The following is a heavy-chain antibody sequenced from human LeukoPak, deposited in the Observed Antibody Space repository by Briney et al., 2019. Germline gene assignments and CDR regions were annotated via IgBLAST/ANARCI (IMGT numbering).Heavy chain of an antibody. CDR1: GFTFSNAW. Sequence: GGSLRLSCAASGFTFSNAWMSWVRQAPGKGLEWVGRIKSKTDGGTTDYAAPVKGRFTISRDDSKNTLYLQMNSLKTEDTAVYYCTTVRITMVRGVILYFDYWGQGTLVTVSS. V-gene: IGHV3-15*01. CDR3: TTVRITMVRGVILYFDY. D-gene: IGHD3-10*01. J-gene: IGHJ4*02. CDR2: IKSKTDGGTT.